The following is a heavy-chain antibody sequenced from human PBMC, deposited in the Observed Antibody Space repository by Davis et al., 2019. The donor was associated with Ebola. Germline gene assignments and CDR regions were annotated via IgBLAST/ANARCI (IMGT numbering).Heavy chain of an antibody. J-gene: IGHJ6*02. D-gene: IGHD3-3*01. V-gene: IGHV3-48*03. CDR1: GFTFSSFE. CDR3: AGMGDFGSGFYYYYGLDV. Sequence: GESLKISCAASGFTFSSFEMTWVRQAPGKGLEWVSYISPDGTTTYYGDSVKGRFTISRDSAKNSVYLQMNSLRAEDSAVYYCAGMGDFGSGFYYYYGLDVWGQGTTVTVSS. CDR2: ISPDGTTT.